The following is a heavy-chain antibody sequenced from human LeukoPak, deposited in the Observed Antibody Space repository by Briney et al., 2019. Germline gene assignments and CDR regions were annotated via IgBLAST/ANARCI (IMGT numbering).Heavy chain of an antibody. D-gene: IGHD1-1*01. CDR3: ARWNLGSDF. V-gene: IGHV3-48*04. CDR2: ISSGSRTI. J-gene: IGHJ4*02. Sequence: GGSLRLSCAASGFSFSSFDMNWVRQAPGKGLRWISFISSGSRTIYYADSVKGRFTISRDNAKNSLFLQMNTLSAEDTAVYYCARWNLGSDFWGQGTLVTVSS. CDR1: GFSFSSFD.